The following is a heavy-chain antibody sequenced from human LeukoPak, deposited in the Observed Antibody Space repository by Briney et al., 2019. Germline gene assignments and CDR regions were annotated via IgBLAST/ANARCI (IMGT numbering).Heavy chain of an antibody. CDR1: GFTFSSYG. J-gene: IGHJ4*02. CDR3: TRVGVGGY. CDR2: IRYDGSNK. D-gene: IGHD3-16*01. Sequence: GGSLRLSCAASGFTFSSYGMHWVRQAPGKGLEWVAFIRYDGSNKYYADSVKGRFTISRDNSKDSLFLQMNSLRVEDTAMYFCTRVGVGGYWGQGTLVTVSS. V-gene: IGHV3-30*02.